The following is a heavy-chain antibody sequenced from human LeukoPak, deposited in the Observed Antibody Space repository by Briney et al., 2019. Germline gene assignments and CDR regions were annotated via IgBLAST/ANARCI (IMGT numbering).Heavy chain of an antibody. CDR1: GFTFRNYA. CDR2: ISANSGST. V-gene: IGHV3-23*01. CDR3: ATRGYSYGYPDY. Sequence: GGSLRLSCAASGFTFRNYAMSWVRQAQGKGLGWVSTISANSGSTYYADSVKGRFTISRDNSKNTLYLQMNSLRVEDTAAYYCATRGYSYGYPDYWGQGILVIVSS. D-gene: IGHD5-18*01. J-gene: IGHJ4*02.